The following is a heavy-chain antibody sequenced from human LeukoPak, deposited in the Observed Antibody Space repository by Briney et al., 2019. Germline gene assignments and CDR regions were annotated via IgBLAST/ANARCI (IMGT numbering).Heavy chain of an antibody. J-gene: IGHJ6*03. D-gene: IGHD2-2*01. CDR1: GYTFTSYA. CDR3: ARGPIIDIAIVPAADEYYYMDV. Sequence: ASVKVSCKASGYTFTSYAITWVRQAPGQGLEWMGWISAYNGNTKYGQRLQGRVTMTTDTSTSTAYMELRSLRSDDTAVYYCARGPIIDIAIVPAADEYYYMDVWGKGTTVTISS. CDR2: ISAYNGNT. V-gene: IGHV1-18*01.